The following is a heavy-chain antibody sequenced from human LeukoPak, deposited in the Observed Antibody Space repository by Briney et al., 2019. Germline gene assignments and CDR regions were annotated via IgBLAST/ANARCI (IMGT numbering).Heavy chain of an antibody. CDR3: ATSEDILTGYYRD. Sequence: SETLSLTRALSGASISIGGYSWSWIRPPPGKGLEWVGYIYHSGSTYYNPSLKSRVTISVDMSKNQFSLKLSSVTAADTAVYYCATSEDILTGYYRDWGQGTLVTVSS. CDR1: GASISIGGYS. CDR2: IYHSGST. V-gene: IGHV4-30-2*01. D-gene: IGHD3-9*01. J-gene: IGHJ4*02.